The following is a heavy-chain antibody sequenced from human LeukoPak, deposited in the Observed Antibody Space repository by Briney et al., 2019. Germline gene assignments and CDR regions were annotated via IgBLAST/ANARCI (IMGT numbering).Heavy chain of an antibody. J-gene: IGHJ4*02. CDR2: IYASGST. V-gene: IGHV4-4*09. D-gene: IGHD6-13*01. Sequence: SETLSLTCTVSGGSISSDYWNWSRQPPGKGLEWIGYIYASGSTNYSPSLMSRVTISIDRSKNQFSLKVSSVTAADTAVYYCARLTTAAAAHYFDYWGQGTLVTVSS. CDR1: GGSISSDY. CDR3: ARLTTAAAAHYFDY.